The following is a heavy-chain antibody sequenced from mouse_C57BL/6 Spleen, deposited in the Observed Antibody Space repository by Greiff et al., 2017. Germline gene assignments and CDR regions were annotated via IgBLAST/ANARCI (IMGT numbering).Heavy chain of an antibody. CDR1: GYTFTSYW. D-gene: IGHD1-1*01. J-gene: IGHJ1*03. CDR2: IYPGSGST. Sequence: QVQLQQPGAELVKPGASVKMSCKASGYTFTSYWITWVKQRPGQGLEWMGDIYPGSGSTNYNEKFKSKATLTVDTSSSPAYMQLSSLTSEDSAVYYCARSDYYGISYWYFDVWGTGTTVTVSS. V-gene: IGHV1-55*01. CDR3: ARSDYYGISYWYFDV.